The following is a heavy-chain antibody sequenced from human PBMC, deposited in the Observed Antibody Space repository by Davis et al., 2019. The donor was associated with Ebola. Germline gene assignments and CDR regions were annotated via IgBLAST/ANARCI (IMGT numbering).Heavy chain of an antibody. V-gene: IGHV1-18*01. J-gene: IGHJ6*02. Sequence: AASVKVSCKASGYTFTSYGISWVRQAPGQGLEWMGWISAYNGNTNYAQKLQGRVTMTTDTSTSTAYMELRSLRSDDTAVYYCARDRIAARRDYYYYYGMDVWGQGTTVTVSS. D-gene: IGHD6-6*01. CDR2: ISAYNGNT. CDR1: GYTFTSYG. CDR3: ARDRIAARRDYYYYYGMDV.